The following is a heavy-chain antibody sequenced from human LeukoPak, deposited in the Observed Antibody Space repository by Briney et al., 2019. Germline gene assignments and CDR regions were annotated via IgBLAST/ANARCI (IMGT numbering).Heavy chain of an antibody. D-gene: IGHD1-26*01. V-gene: IGHV4-59*01. CDR1: GGSISSYY. CDR2: IYYSGST. J-gene: IGHJ4*02. Sequence: PSETLSLTCTVSGGSISSYYWSWIRQPPGKGLEWIGFIYYSGSTNYNPSLKSRVTISVDTSKHQSSLKLSSVTAADTAVYYCARATPSRELLPDYWGQGTLVTVSS. CDR3: ARATPSRELLPDY.